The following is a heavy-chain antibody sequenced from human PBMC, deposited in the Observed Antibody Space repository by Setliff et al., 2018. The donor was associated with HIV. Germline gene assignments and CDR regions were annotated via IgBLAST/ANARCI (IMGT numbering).Heavy chain of an antibody. V-gene: IGHV4-31*03. J-gene: IGHJ4*02. CDR3: ARERYDSSGSAEYYFDY. D-gene: IGHD3-22*01. CDR1: GGSISSGGYY. Sequence: KSSETLSLTCTVSGGSISSGGYYWSWIRQHPGKGLEWIGYIYYSGSTYYNPSLKSRVTISVDTSKNQFSLKLNSVTAADTAMYYRARERYDSSGSAEYYFDYWGQGTLVTVSS. CDR2: IYYSGST.